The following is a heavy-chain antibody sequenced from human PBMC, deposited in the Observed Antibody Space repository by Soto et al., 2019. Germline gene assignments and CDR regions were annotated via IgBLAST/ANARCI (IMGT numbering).Heavy chain of an antibody. D-gene: IGHD3-10*01. Sequence: SETLSLTCTVSGGSISSSSSYWGWIRQPPGKRLEWIGNMYYSGSTNYNQSLKSRVTISVDTSKNQFSLKLSSVTAADTAVYYCARGHPWVTMVRGVMSWFDPWGQGTLVTVSS. CDR1: GGSISSSSSY. V-gene: IGHV4-39*07. CDR3: ARGHPWVTMVRGVMSWFDP. CDR2: MYYSGST. J-gene: IGHJ5*02.